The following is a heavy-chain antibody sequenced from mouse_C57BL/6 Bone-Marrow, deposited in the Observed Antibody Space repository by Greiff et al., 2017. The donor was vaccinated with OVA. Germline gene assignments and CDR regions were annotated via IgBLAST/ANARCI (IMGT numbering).Heavy chain of an antibody. CDR1: GFNIKDDY. CDR3: TTSNDEDY. Sequence: EVKLMESGAELVRPGASVKLSCTASGFNIKDDYMHWVKQRPEQGLEWIGWIDPENGDTEYASKFQGKATITADTSSNTAYLQLSSLTSEDTAVYYCTTSNDEDYWGQGTTLTVSS. J-gene: IGHJ2*01. CDR2: IDPENGDT. D-gene: IGHD2-12*01. V-gene: IGHV14-4*01.